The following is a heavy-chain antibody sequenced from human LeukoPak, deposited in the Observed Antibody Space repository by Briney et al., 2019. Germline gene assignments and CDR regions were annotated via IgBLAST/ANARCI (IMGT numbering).Heavy chain of an antibody. J-gene: IGHJ4*02. CDR1: GFTFSSYG. CDR3: ARDREGDWVPGDY. CDR2: IWYDGSNK. Sequence: PGGSLRLSCAAFGFTFSSYGMHWVRQAPGKGLEWVAVIWYDGSNKYYADSVKGRFTISRDNSKNTLYLQMNSLRAEDTAVYYCARDREGDWVPGDYWGQGTLVTVSS. V-gene: IGHV3-33*08. D-gene: IGHD2-21*02.